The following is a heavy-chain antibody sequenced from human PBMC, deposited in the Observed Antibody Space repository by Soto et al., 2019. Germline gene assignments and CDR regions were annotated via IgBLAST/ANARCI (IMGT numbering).Heavy chain of an antibody. V-gene: IGHV2-5*02. CDR1: GFSLSTTAEG. Sequence: QITLKESGPTLVKPTQTLTLTCTFSGFSLSTTAEGVGWIRQPPGKALEWLALIYWADDERYSPSLKSRITITKDTSKNQVVLTMTNVDPVDTATYYCAHGSCSSADCYPNPYLDYWGQGILVTVSS. CDR3: AHGSCSSADCYPNPYLDY. D-gene: IGHD2-2*01. CDR2: IYWADDE. J-gene: IGHJ4*02.